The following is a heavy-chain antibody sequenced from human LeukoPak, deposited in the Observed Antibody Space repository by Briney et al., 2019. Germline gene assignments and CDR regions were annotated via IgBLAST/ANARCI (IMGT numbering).Heavy chain of an antibody. CDR3: ARSTTVTLQSFDY. CDR1: GFTFSSYP. J-gene: IGHJ4*02. Sequence: GGSLRLSCAASGFTFSSYPMHWVRQAPGKGLEWVAVIWYDGSTKYYADSVRGRFSVSRDNSKNTLYLQMDSLRAEDTAVYYCARSTTVTLQSFDYWGQGTLVTVSS. D-gene: IGHD4-17*01. CDR2: IWYDGSTK. V-gene: IGHV3-33*08.